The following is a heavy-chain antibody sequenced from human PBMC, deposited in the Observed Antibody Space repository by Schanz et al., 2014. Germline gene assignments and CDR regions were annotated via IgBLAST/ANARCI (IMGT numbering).Heavy chain of an antibody. J-gene: IGHJ6*02. CDR2: MYYSGST. Sequence: QVQLQESGPGLVKPSETLSLTCTVSGGSISSYYWSWIRQPPGKGLEWIGYMYYSGSTNYNPSLNRRVTISVDTSKNQFSLKVTSVTPADTAVYYCARGGRTTYNYYYGMDVWGQGTTVTVSS. D-gene: IGHD1-1*01. CDR1: GGSISSYY. V-gene: IGHV4-59*12. CDR3: ARGGRTTYNYYYGMDV.